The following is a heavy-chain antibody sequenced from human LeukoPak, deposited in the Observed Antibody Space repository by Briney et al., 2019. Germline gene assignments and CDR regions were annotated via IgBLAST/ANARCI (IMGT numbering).Heavy chain of an antibody. CDR3: ARRNYGSGSYISAFDI. J-gene: IGHJ3*02. Sequence: GGSLRLSCAASGFTFSSYAMHWVRQAPGKGLEWVAVISYDGSNKYYADSVKGRFTISRDNSKNTLYLQMNSLRAEDTAVYYCARRNYGSGSYISAFDIWGQGTMVTVSS. CDR1: GFTFSSYA. CDR2: ISYDGSNK. D-gene: IGHD3-10*01. V-gene: IGHV3-30*01.